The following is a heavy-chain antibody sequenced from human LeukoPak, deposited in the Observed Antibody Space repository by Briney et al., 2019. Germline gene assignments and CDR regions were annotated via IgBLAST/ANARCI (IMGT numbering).Heavy chain of an antibody. D-gene: IGHD4-17*01. CDR1: GYSISSGYY. Sequence: PSETLSLTCTVSGYSISSGYYWGWIRQPPGKGLEWIGSIYHSGSTCYNPSLKSRVTISVDTSKNQFSLKLSSVTAADTAVYYCARYDYGDYVLNWGQGTLVTVSS. V-gene: IGHV4-38-2*02. J-gene: IGHJ4*02. CDR2: IYHSGST. CDR3: ARYDYGDYVLN.